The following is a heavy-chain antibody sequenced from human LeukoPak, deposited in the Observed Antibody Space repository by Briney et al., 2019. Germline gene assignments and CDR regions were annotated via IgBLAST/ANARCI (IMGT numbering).Heavy chain of an antibody. CDR1: GGSMRGYY. V-gene: IGHV4-59*08. CDR3: ARQRTAADYYYYYYMDV. J-gene: IGHJ6*03. D-gene: IGHD6-13*01. Sequence: SETLSLTCTVSGGSMRGYYWSWIRQPPGKGLEWIGYVFYSGSTNYNPSLKSRVTISVDTSKNQFSLKLTSVTAADPAVYYCARQRTAADYYYYYYMDVWGKGTTVTVSS. CDR2: VFYSGST.